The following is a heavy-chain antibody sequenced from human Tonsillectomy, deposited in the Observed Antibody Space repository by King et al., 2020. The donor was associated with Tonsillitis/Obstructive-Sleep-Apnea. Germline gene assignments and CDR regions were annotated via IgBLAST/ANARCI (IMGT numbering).Heavy chain of an antibody. J-gene: IGHJ5*02. CDR1: GFSFSSYD. Sequence: VQLVESGGGLVQPGGSLRLSCAASGFSFSSYDMHWVRLVIGKGLEWVSSIGTAGNTYYPGSVKGRFTISRENAKSSLHLQMNGLRAGDTAVYYCARAERGGGPMFDPWGQGTLVTVSS. V-gene: IGHV3-13*01. CDR3: ARAERGGGPMFDP. D-gene: IGHD2-15*01. CDR2: IGTAGNT.